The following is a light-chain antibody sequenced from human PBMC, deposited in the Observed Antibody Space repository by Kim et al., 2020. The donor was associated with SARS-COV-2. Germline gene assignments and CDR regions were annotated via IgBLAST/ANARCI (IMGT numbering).Light chain of an antibody. CDR3: QAWDSDTHVV. V-gene: IGLV3-1*01. J-gene: IGLJ2*01. Sequence: SYELTQPPSVSVSPGQTATITCSGDKLGEKFASWYQQKAGQSPVLVIYQDNVRPSGIPERFSGSNSGNTATLTISGAQAMDEADFYCQAWDSDTHVVFGGGTTLTVL. CDR1: KLGEKF. CDR2: QDN.